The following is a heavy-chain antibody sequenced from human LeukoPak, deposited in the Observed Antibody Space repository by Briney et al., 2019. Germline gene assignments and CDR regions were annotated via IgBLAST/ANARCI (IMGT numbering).Heavy chain of an antibody. J-gene: IGHJ4*02. CDR2: INSNSGGT. CDR3: AKDLSLGLVAGFDY. D-gene: IGHD2-21*01. Sequence: GASVKVSCKASGYTFTGYYIHWVRQAPGQGLEWMGWINSNSGGTNYAQKFQGRVTMTRDTSISTAYMELSSLRSEDTAVYYCAKDLSLGLVAGFDYWGQGTLVTVSS. V-gene: IGHV1-2*02. CDR1: GYTFTGYY.